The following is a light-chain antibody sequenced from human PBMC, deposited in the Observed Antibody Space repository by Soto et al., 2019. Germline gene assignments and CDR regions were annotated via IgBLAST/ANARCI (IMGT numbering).Light chain of an antibody. Sequence: DIQMTQSPSTLSASVGDRVTITCRASQTISNWLAWYQQKPGKAPKLQIYDASGLESGVPSRFSGSGSGTELTLTISSLKPDHFETYSCQHYNCHTNSTFGQGTKVDIK. V-gene: IGKV1-5*01. CDR1: QTISNW. CDR2: DAS. CDR3: QHYNCHTNST. J-gene: IGKJ1*01.